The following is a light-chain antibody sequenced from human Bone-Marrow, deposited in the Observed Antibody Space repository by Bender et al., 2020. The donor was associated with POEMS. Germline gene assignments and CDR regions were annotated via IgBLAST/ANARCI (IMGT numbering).Light chain of an antibody. CDR3: CSYAGTYIQYV. V-gene: IGLV2-23*02. CDR2: EVT. J-gene: IGLJ1*01. Sequence: QSALTQPRSVSGSPGQSITISCTGSNTDVGSYNLVSWYRQHPGTAPKLIVYEVTKRPSGISDRFSGSKSGNTASLTISGLQSDDEGDYYCCSYAGTYIQYVFGTGTKVTVL. CDR1: NTDVGSYNL.